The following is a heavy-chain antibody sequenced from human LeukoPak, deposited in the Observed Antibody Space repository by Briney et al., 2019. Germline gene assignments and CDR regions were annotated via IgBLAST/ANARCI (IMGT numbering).Heavy chain of an antibody. CDR2: ISWNSGSI. Sequence: GGSLRLSCAASGFTFDDYAMHWVRQAPGKGLEWVSGISWNSGSIGYADSVKGRFTIFRDNAKNSLYLQMNSLRAEDTAVYYCARARSGGPIKYYFDYWGQGTLVTVSS. CDR1: GFTFDDYA. V-gene: IGHV3-9*01. CDR3: ARARSGGPIKYYFDY. J-gene: IGHJ4*02.